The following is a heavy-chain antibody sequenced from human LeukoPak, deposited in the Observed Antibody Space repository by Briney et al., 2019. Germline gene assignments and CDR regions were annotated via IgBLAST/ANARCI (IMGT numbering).Heavy chain of an antibody. Sequence: GGSLRLSCAASGFTFSSYDMHWVRQATGKGLEWVSAIGTVGDTYYPGSVKGRFTISRENAKNSLCLQMNSLRAGDTAVYYCARLTTEIVVVPAAHRGYDYWGQGTLVTVSS. CDR3: ARLTTEIVVVPAAHRGYDY. CDR1: GFTFSSYD. CDR2: IGTVGDT. D-gene: IGHD2-2*01. J-gene: IGHJ4*02. V-gene: IGHV3-13*01.